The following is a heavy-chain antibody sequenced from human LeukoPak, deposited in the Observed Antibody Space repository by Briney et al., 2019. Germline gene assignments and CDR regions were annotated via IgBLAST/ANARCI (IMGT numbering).Heavy chain of an antibody. CDR3: ARSSLVYDSSGYYYESFDY. Sequence: GASVKVSCKASGGTFSSYAISWVRQAPGQGLEWMGGIIPIFGTANYAQKFQARVTITADESTSTAYMELSSLRSEDTAVYSCARSSLVYDSSGYYYESFDYWGQGTLVTVSS. CDR2: IIPIFGTA. J-gene: IGHJ4*02. V-gene: IGHV1-69*13. D-gene: IGHD3-22*01. CDR1: GGTFSSYA.